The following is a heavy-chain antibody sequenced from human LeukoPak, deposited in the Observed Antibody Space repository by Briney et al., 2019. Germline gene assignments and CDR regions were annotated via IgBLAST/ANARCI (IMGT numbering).Heavy chain of an antibody. CDR3: ARGAAVALAAFDI. D-gene: IGHD6-19*01. CDR2: IYASGST. J-gene: IGHJ3*02. Sequence: SETLSLTCTVSGDSIHDYFWTWVRQPAGKGLEWIGRIYASGSTNYNPSLKSRDTMSVDTSKNQFSLELKSVTAADTAVYYCARGAAVALAAFDIWGQGIMVTVSS. V-gene: IGHV4-4*07. CDR1: GDSIHDYF.